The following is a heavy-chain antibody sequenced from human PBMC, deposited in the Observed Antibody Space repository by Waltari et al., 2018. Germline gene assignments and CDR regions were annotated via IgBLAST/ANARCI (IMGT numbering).Heavy chain of an antibody. CDR2: IIPILGTT. Sequence: QVQLVQSGADVKEPGSSVKVSCKTSGGPLSSFGFSWVRQAPGQGLEWMGRIIPILGTTNSAQSFQGRVTITADKSTSTVYMELRSLKFEDTAVYYCARDRGVAAAASYYFDSWGQGTLVTVSS. CDR3: ARDRGVAAAASYYFDS. J-gene: IGHJ4*02. V-gene: IGHV1-69*04. CDR1: GGPLSSFG. D-gene: IGHD6-13*01.